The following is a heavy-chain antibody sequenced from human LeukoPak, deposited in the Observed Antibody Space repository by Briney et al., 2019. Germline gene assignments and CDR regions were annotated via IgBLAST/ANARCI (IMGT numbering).Heavy chain of an antibody. CDR2: MKPNTGKT. Sequence: AAVTVSCKASGYTFNNYDINWVRQAPGQGGEWMGWMKPNTGKTGYAQNFQGRLTITSNTSISTAYMELSSLRSDDTAVYYCARSAEISGYWPKVVVDVWGQGTTVTVSS. D-gene: IGHD3-22*01. J-gene: IGHJ6*02. CDR3: ARSAEISGYWPKVVVDV. CDR1: GYTFNNYD. V-gene: IGHV1-8*01.